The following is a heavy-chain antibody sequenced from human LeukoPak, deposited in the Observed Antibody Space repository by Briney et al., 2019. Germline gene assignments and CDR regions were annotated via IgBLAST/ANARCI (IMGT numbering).Heavy chain of an antibody. CDR2: ISAYNGNT. V-gene: IGHV1-18*01. CDR1: GYTFTSYG. CDR3: AREAGYYGSGSYYGGGYMDV. J-gene: IGHJ6*03. D-gene: IGHD3-10*01. Sequence: ASVKVSCKASGYTFTSYGISWVRQAPGQGLEWMGWISAYNGNTNYAQKLQGRVTMTTDTSTSTAYMELRSLRSDDTAVYYCAREAGYYGSGSYYGGGYMDVWGKGTTVTVSS.